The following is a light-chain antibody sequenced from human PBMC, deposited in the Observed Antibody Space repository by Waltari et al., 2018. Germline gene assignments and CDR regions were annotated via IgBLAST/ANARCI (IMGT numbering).Light chain of an antibody. V-gene: IGKV3-11*01. CDR3: QQRYKWPHS. J-gene: IGKJ4*01. CDR2: DAF. Sequence: SCRASQIVGTNLAWYQKRPGQAPRLLIYDAFDRAAGVPARFSGSNAGVEFTLTISSLEPEDSGVYFCQQRYKWPHSFGGGTKVEI. CDR1: QIVGTN.